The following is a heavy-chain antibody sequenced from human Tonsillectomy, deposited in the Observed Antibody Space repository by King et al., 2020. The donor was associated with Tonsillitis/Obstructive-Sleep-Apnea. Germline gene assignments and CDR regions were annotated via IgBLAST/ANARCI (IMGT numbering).Heavy chain of an antibody. CDR3: ARVGMGPAVVDC. Sequence: VQLVESGGGLVQPGGSLRLSCAASGFTVSSTYMSWVRQAPGKGLEWASIVYYDGSTYYADSVRGRFTISRHNSKNTLYLQMNSLTAEDTAVYYCARVGMGPAVVDCWGQGTLFTVSS. V-gene: IGHV3-53*04. CDR2: VYYDGST. J-gene: IGHJ4*02. CDR1: GFTVSSTY. D-gene: IGHD2-2*01.